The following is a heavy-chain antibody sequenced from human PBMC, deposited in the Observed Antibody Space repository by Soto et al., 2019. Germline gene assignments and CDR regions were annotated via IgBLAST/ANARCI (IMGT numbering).Heavy chain of an antibody. D-gene: IGHD6-13*01. Sequence: QVQLQESGPGLVKPSETLSLTCTVSGGSITPYYWSWIRQPPGKRLEWIGYISSSGFTNYNPSLNSRVTISVDTSKNQFSLKLSSVTAADMAVYYCVRDCYSSSCFDLWGQGTLVTVSS. V-gene: IGHV4-59*01. CDR1: GGSITPYY. CDR2: ISSSGFT. CDR3: VRDCYSSSCFDL. J-gene: IGHJ4*02.